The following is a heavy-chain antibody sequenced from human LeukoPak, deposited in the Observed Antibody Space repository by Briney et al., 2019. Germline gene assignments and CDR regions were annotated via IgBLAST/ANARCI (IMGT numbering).Heavy chain of an antibody. CDR2: IYYSGTT. J-gene: IGHJ1*01. D-gene: IGHD3-22*01. CDR3: ARVSYYYDSSGYYTEYFQH. Sequence: SETLSLTCTVSGGSISSGGYYWSWIRQHPGKGLEWIGYIYYSGTTYYNPSLKSRVTISVDTSKNQFSLKLSSVTAADTAVYYCARVSYYYDSSGYYTEYFQHWGQGTLVTVSS. V-gene: IGHV4-31*03. CDR1: GGSISSGGYY.